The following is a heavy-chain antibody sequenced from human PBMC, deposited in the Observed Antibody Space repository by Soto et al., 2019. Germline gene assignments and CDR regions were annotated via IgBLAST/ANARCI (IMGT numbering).Heavy chain of an antibody. Sequence: LSLSCVDSGFTFTRYYMTWVRQAPGKGLEWVASINLDGSEQFYVDSVKGRFIISRDNARSSLYLQMNSLRAEDTALYFCSRENWFQDYWGPGTLVTVSS. CDR1: GFTFTRYY. CDR2: INLDGSEQ. CDR3: SRENWFQDY. J-gene: IGHJ4*02. D-gene: IGHD3-9*01. V-gene: IGHV3-7*03.